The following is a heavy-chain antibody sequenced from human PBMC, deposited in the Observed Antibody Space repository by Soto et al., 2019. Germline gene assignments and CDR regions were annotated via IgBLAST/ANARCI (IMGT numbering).Heavy chain of an antibody. CDR1: GFTFNNYW. J-gene: IGHJ6*02. Sequence: EVQLVESGGGLVQPGGSLRLSCAAAGFTFNNYWIHWVRQAPGTGLMWVSRINGDGTTTNYADSVRGRFAISRDNAENTVYLQMNSLRAEDTALYYCARGVRGHYGKDVWGQGTTVTVSS. D-gene: IGHD3-10*01. CDR3: ARGVRGHYGKDV. V-gene: IGHV3-74*01. CDR2: INGDGTTT.